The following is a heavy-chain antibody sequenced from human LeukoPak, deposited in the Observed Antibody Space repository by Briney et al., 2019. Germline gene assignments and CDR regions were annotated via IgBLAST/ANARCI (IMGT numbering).Heavy chain of an antibody. Sequence: SETLSLTCTVFGGSISSGGYLWGWIRQPPGKGLEFIGNIYYSGSTYYNPSLKSRVSISVDTSKNQFSLKLSSVTAADTAVYYCLRSHGAHWGQGTLVTVSS. V-gene: IGHV4-39*01. CDR3: LRSHGAH. J-gene: IGHJ4*02. D-gene: IGHD3-10*01. CDR2: IYYSGST. CDR1: GGSISSGGYL.